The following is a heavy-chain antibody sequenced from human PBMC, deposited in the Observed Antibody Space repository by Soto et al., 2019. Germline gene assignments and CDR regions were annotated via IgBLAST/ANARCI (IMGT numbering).Heavy chain of an antibody. V-gene: IGHV1-18*04. J-gene: IGHJ4*02. CDR1: GYTFTSYG. CDR3: ARVTPGQLVSLYFDY. D-gene: IGHD6-6*01. CDR2: ISAYNGNT. Sequence: QVQLVQSGAEVKKPGASVKVSCKASGYTFTSYGISWVRQAPGQGLEWMGWISAYNGNTNYAQKLQGRVTMTTDTYTSTAYMELRSLRSDDTAVYYCARVTPGQLVSLYFDYWGQGTLVTVSS.